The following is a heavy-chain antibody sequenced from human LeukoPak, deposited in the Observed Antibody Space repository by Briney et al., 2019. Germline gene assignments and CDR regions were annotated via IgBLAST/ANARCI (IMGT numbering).Heavy chain of an antibody. D-gene: IGHD2/OR15-2a*01. V-gene: IGHV3-48*01. CDR3: AREGPRGNSQFDY. Sequence: GRSLRLSCAASGFTFNYYAMHWVRQAPGKGLEWVSSISSSSSTIYYADSVKGRFTISRDNSKNTLYLQMNSLRAEDTAIYYCAREGPRGNSQFDYWGQGTLVTVSS. J-gene: IGHJ4*02. CDR1: GFTFNYYA. CDR2: ISSSSSTI.